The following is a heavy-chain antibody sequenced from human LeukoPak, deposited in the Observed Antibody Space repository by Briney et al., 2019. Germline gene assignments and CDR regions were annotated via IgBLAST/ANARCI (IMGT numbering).Heavy chain of an antibody. CDR3: ARDEWAGGPFDY. Sequence: GGSLRLSCAGSGFTVSHNYMNWVRQAPGKGLEWVAVIYSGGSAYYADSVKGRFTISRDNSKNTLYLQMNSLRAEDTAVYYYARDEWAGGPFDYWGQGTLVTVSS. CDR1: GFTVSHNY. D-gene: IGHD3-16*01. CDR2: IYSGGSA. V-gene: IGHV3-66*01. J-gene: IGHJ4*02.